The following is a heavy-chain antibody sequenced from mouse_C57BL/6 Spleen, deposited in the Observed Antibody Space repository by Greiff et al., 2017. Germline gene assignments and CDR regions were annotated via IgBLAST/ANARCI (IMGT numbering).Heavy chain of an antibody. CDR2: IRSKSNNYAT. Sequence: DVQLVESGGGLVQPKGSLKLSCAASGFSFNTYAMNWVRQAPGKGLEWVARIRSKSNNYATYYANSVKDRFTISRDDSESMLYLQMNNLKTEDTAMYYCVRHDDGYYYYAMDYWGQGTSVTVSS. V-gene: IGHV10-1*01. CDR3: VRHDDGYYYYAMDY. D-gene: IGHD2-3*01. CDR1: GFSFNTYA. J-gene: IGHJ4*01.